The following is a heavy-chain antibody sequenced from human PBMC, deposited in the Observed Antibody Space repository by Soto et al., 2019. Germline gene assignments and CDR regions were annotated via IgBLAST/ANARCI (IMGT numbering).Heavy chain of an antibody. D-gene: IGHD1-1*01. Sequence: GSLRLSCAASGFTFSSYAMSWVRQAPGKGLEWVSAISGSGGSTYYADSVKGRFTISRDNSKNTLYLQMNSLRAEDTAVYYCAKDGFLLGWNDAAYVTRDYYYYGMDVWGQGTTVTVSS. V-gene: IGHV3-23*01. CDR3: AKDGFLLGWNDAAYVTRDYYYYGMDV. CDR1: GFTFSSYA. J-gene: IGHJ6*02. CDR2: ISGSGGST.